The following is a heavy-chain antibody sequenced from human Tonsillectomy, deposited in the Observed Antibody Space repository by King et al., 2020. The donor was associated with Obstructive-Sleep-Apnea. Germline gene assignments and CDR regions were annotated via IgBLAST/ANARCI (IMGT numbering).Heavy chain of an antibody. CDR3: ARDNWPQGTTIFGVVIMSHHYGMDV. D-gene: IGHD3-3*01. CDR1: GFTFSSYS. CDR2: VTNIRSYI. Sequence: VQLVESGGGLVKPGGSLRLSCAASGFTFSSYSMTWVRQAPGKGLEWVSSVTNIRSYIYYADSMKGRFTISRDNAKNSLYLQMNSLRAEDTAVYYCARDNWPQGTTIFGVVIMSHHYGMDVWGQGTTVTVSS. J-gene: IGHJ6*02. V-gene: IGHV3-21*01.